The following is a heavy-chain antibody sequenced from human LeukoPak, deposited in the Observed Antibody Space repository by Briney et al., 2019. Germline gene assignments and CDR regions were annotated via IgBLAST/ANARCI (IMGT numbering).Heavy chain of an antibody. CDR3: ARDRGGSYRTGGYYIDY. J-gene: IGHJ4*02. CDR2: INHSGST. Sequence: SETLSLTCAVYGGSFSGYYWSWIRQPPGKALEWIGEINHSGSTNYNPSLKSRVTISVDTSKNQFSLKLSSVTAADTAVYYCARDRGGSYRTGGYYIDYWGQGTLVTVSS. D-gene: IGHD1-26*01. V-gene: IGHV4-34*01. CDR1: GGSFSGYY.